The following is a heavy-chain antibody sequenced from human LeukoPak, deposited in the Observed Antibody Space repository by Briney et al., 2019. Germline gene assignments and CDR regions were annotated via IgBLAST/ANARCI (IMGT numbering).Heavy chain of an antibody. J-gene: IGHJ4*02. CDR2: ISGSGGST. CDR3: AAHSSGWSPRTYYFDY. D-gene: IGHD6-19*01. V-gene: IGHV3-23*01. CDR1: GFTFSSYA. Sequence: GGSLRLSCAASGFTFSSYAMSWVRQAPGKGLEWVSAISGSGGSTYYTDSVKGRFTISRDNSKNTLYLQMNSLRAEDTAVYYCAAHSSGWSPRTYYFDYWGQGTLITVSS.